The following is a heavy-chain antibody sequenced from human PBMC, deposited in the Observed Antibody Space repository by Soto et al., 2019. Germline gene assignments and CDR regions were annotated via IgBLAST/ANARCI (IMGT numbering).Heavy chain of an antibody. D-gene: IGHD1-1*01. CDR3: AKDRVANPTYYYYYYGMDV. V-gene: IGHV3-30*18. J-gene: IGHJ6*02. Sequence: PGGSLRLSCAASGFTFRSYGMHWVRQAPGKGLEWVAIISYDGSNKYYPDSVKGRFTISRDKSKNTLYLQMNSLRVEDTAVYYCAKDRVANPTYYYYYYGMDVWGQGTTVTVS. CDR2: ISYDGSNK. CDR1: GFTFRSYG.